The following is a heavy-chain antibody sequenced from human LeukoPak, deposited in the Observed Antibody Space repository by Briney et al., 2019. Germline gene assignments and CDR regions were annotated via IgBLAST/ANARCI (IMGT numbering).Heavy chain of an antibody. CDR1: GFTSSSYE. D-gene: IGHD3-10*01. CDR2: ISSSGSTI. V-gene: IGHV3-48*03. Sequence: GGSLRLSCAASGFTSSSYEMNWVRQAPGKGLEWVSYISSSGSTIYYADSVKGRFTISRGNAKNSLYLQMNSLRAEDTAVYYCAREVLTYYYGSGSYSLYNWFDPWGQGTLVTVSS. CDR3: AREVLTYYYGSGSYSLYNWFDP. J-gene: IGHJ5*02.